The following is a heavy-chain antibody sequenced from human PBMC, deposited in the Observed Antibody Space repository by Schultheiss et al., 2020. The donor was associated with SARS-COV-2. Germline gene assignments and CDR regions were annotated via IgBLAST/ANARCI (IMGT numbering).Heavy chain of an antibody. J-gene: IGHJ4*02. V-gene: IGHV3-23*01. CDR2: ISGSGGST. Sequence: GGSLRLSCAASGFTFSSYAMSWVRQAPGKGLEWVSAISGSGGSTYYADSVKGRFTISRDNSKNTLYLQMNSLRAEDTAVYYCAKDAWGGYCSSTSCYSLDYWGQGTLVTVSS. D-gene: IGHD2-2*01. CDR3: AKDAWGGYCSSTSCYSLDY. CDR1: GFTFSSYA.